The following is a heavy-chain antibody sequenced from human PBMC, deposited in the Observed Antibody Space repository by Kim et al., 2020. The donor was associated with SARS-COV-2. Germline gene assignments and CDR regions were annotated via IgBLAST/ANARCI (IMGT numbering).Heavy chain of an antibody. CDR2: IYSGGST. CDR3: ARGTPGSGSAFDI. J-gene: IGHJ3*02. Sequence: GGSLRLSCAASGFTVSSNYMSWVRQAPGKGLEWVSVIYSGGSTSYADSVKGRFTISRNNSKNTLYLQMNSLRAEDTAVYYCARGTPGSGSAFDIWGQGTMVTVSS. V-gene: IGHV3-66*01. CDR1: GFTVSSNY. D-gene: IGHD6-19*01.